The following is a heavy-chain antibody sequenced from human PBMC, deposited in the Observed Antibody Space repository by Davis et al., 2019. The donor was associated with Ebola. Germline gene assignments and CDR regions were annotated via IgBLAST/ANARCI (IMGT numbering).Heavy chain of an antibody. D-gene: IGHD6-13*01. J-gene: IGHJ5*02. CDR3: ARTGGGKQLVRGWFDP. CDR2: IYYSGST. V-gene: IGHV4-59*01. Sequence: MPGGSLRLSCTVSGGSISSYYWSWIRQPPGKGLEWIGYIYYSGSTNYNPSLKSRVTISVDTSKNQFSLKLSSVTAADTAVYYCARTGGGKQLVRGWFDPWGQGTLVTVSS. CDR1: GGSISSYY.